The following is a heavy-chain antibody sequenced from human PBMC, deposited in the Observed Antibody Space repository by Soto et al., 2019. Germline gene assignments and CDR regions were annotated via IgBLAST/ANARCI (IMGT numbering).Heavy chain of an antibody. CDR2: ICDSGHST. CDR1: GFPFSSYA. D-gene: IGHD3-3*02. V-gene: IGHV3-23*01. CDR3: ARGGIVRRHFFA. Sequence: GGSLRLSCTVSGFPFSSYAMILVRQAPQKRLDWVSSICDSGHSTDYSESVKARFTISTDNAKNTLYLKMNSLRTEDASVVYCARGGIVRRHFFAWSQGPLVPVSA. J-gene: IGHJ5*02.